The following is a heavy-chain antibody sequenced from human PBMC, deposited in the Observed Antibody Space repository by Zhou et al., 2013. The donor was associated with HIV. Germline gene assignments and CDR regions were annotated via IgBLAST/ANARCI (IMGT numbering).Heavy chain of an antibody. CDR3: ARRGGYYHWYFDL. CDR2: ISSSSSYI. CDR1: GFTFSSYS. Sequence: EVQLVESGGGLVKPGGSLRLSCAASGFTFSSYSMNWVRQAPGKGLEWVSSISSSSSYIYYADSVKGRFTISRDNAKNSLYLQMNSLRAEDTAVYYCARRGGYYHWYFDLWGRGTLVTVSS. V-gene: IGHV3-21*03. D-gene: IGHD3-10*01. J-gene: IGHJ2*01.